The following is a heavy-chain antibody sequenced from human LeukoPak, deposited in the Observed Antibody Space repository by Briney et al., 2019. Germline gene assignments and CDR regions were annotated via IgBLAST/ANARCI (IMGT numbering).Heavy chain of an antibody. J-gene: IGHJ4*02. V-gene: IGHV5-51*01. CDR1: GYRFASYW. D-gene: IGHD1-26*01. Sequence: GESLKISCKGSGYRFASYWIVWLRQVPGKGLEWMGLISPSDSDSRYSPPFQGQVTISTDKSINTAYLQWSSLKASDTAIYYCARQDGGSHKYFDFWGQGTLVTVSS. CDR2: ISPSDSDS. CDR3: ARQDGGSHKYFDF.